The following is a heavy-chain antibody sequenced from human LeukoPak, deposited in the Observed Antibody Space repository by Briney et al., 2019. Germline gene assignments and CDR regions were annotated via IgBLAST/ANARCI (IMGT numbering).Heavy chain of an antibody. V-gene: IGHV4-39*07. CDR2: IYYSGST. CDR1: GGSISSSSYY. J-gene: IGHJ4*02. Sequence: SETLSLTCTVSGGSISSSSYYWGWIRQPPGKGLEWIGSIYYSGSTYYNPSLKSRVTISVDTSKNQFSLKLSSVTAADTAVYYCASTTYYYDSSGYQWGQGTLVTVSS. CDR3: ASTTYYYDSSGYQ. D-gene: IGHD3-22*01.